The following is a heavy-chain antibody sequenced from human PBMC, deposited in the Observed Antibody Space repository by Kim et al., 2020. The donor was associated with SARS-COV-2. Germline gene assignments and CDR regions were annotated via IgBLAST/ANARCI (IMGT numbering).Heavy chain of an antibody. CDR2: INHSGST. CDR3: ARAPYGAHEGGAFDI. D-gene: IGHD4-17*01. CDR1: GGSFSGYY. J-gene: IGHJ3*02. V-gene: IGHV4-34*01. Sequence: SETLSLTCAVYGGSFSGYYWSWIRQPPGKGLEWIGEINHSGSTNYNPSLKSRVTISVDTSKNQFSLKLSSVTAADTAVYYCARAPYGAHEGGAFDIWGQGTMVTVSS.